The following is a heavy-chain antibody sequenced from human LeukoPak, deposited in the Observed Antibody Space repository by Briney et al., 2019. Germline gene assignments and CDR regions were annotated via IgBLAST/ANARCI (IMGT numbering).Heavy chain of an antibody. J-gene: IGHJ4*02. CDR1: GGSFSGYY. CDR3: ARETCSYGFDY. D-gene: IGHD5-18*01. V-gene: IGHV4-34*01. Sequence: SETLSLTCAVYGGSFSGYYWSWIRQPPGKGLEWIGEINHSGSTNYNPSLKSRVTMSVDTSKNQFSLKLSSVTAADTAVYYCARETCSYGFDYWGQGTLVTVSS. CDR2: INHSGST.